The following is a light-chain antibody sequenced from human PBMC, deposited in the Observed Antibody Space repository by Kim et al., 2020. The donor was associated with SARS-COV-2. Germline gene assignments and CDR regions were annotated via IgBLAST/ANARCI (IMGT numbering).Light chain of an antibody. Sequence: AWEQTFRIQGRGASLGTCYASWYQQKPGQAPVLVIYDENNRPSGIPDRFSASSSGNTASLTITGAQAEDEADYYCNSRDTSGNSYFFGTGTKVTVL. CDR2: DEN. CDR1: SLGTCY. CDR3: NSRDTSGNSYF. J-gene: IGLJ1*01. V-gene: IGLV3-19*01.